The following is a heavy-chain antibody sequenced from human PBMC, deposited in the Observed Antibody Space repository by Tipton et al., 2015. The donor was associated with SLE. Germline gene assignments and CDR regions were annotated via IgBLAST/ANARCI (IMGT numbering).Heavy chain of an antibody. J-gene: IGHJ4*02. Sequence: TLSLTCTVSGGSISESTYSWDWIRQAPGKGLEWIGSMYFSGNTYYNPFLRSRVTISADTSKNQFSLKLTSVTAADTAVYYCAKGDYGDYLHYFEYWGQGTLVTVSS. V-gene: IGHV4-39*07. D-gene: IGHD4-17*01. CDR3: AKGDYGDYLHYFEY. CDR2: MYFSGNT. CDR1: GGSISESTYS.